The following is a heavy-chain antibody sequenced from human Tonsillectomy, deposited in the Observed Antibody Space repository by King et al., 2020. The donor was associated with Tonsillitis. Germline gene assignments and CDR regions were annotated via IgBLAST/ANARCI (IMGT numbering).Heavy chain of an antibody. J-gene: IGHJ4*02. CDR2: MYYSGTF. CDR3: ARSVSGSFDY. Sequence: LQLQESGPGVVKPSETLSLTCTVSGGSISRSDHYWAWIRQPPGKGLDWIWYMYYSGTFFYNPALNSGITLSGGTSENRFSLKLSSVTAADTAVYFCARSVSGSFDYWGQGALVTVSS. CDR1: GGSISRSDHY. V-gene: IGHV4-39*01. D-gene: IGHD1-26*01.